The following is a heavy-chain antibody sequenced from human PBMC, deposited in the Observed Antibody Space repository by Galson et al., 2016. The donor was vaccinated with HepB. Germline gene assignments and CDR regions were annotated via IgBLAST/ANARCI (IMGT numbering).Heavy chain of an antibody. CDR3: ASSIAVAGIFDY. CDR2: IWSGAIKK. CDR1: GFSFSTYA. V-gene: IGHV3-33*01. Sequence: SLRLSCAGSGFSFSTYAVHWVRQTPGKGLEWVAVIWSGAIKKYYADSVEGRFTISRDDSENTVYLQINTLRVEDTAMYYCASSIAVAGIFDYWGQGTLVTVSS. J-gene: IGHJ4*02. D-gene: IGHD6-19*01.